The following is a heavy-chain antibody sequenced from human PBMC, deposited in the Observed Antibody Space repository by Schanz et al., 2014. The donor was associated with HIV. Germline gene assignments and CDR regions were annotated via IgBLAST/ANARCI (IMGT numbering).Heavy chain of an antibody. Sequence: VQLLESGGGVVQPGRSLRLSCAASGFTFSTYGMHWVRQTPGKGLEWVSAMSYDGYSKYYADSVKGRFTISRDDSKHSLDLEVSSLTTEDTAIYFCAREGGTSGRNGYFDSWGQGALVTVSS. J-gene: IGHJ4*02. CDR1: GFTFSTYG. D-gene: IGHD6-19*01. CDR3: AREGGTSGRNGYFDS. CDR2: MSYDGYSK. V-gene: IGHV3-30*03.